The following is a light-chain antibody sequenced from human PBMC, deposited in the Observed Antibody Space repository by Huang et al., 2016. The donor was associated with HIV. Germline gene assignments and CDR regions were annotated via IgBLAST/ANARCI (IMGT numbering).Light chain of an antibody. CDR3: QQSHSTRT. J-gene: IGKJ1*01. CDR1: QSISSY. V-gene: IGKV1-39*01. Sequence: DIKMTQSPSSLSASVGDRVTITCRASQSISSYLNWYQQKPGKAPKLLIYAASSLQSGVPSRLSGSGSGTDFSLTISSLQPEDFATYYCQQSHSTRTFGQGTKVEIK. CDR2: AAS.